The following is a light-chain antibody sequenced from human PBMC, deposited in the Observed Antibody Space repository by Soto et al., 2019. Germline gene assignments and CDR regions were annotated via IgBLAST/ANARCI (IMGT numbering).Light chain of an antibody. CDR2: EVS. V-gene: IGLV2-14*01. Sequence: QSALTQPASVSGSPGQSITISCTGTSSDIGDYNYFSCYQQHPGKAPKLMIYEVSNRPSGVSNRFSGSKSGNTASLTISGLQAEDEADYYCSSYTSSTTLFFFGTGTKLTVL. J-gene: IGLJ1*01. CDR3: SSYTSSTTLFF. CDR1: SSDIGDYNY.